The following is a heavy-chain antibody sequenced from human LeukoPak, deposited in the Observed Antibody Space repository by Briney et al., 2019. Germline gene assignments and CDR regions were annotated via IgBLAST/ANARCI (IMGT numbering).Heavy chain of an antibody. V-gene: IGHV3-48*01. CDR3: ASLFHDFWSGYTDY. J-gene: IGHJ4*02. CDR1: GFTFSSYS. CDR2: ISSSSSTI. D-gene: IGHD3-3*01. Sequence: GGSLRLSCAASGFTFSSYSMNWVRQAPGKGLEWVSYISSSSSTIYYADSVKGRFTISRDNAKNSLYLQMNSLRAEGTAVYYCASLFHDFWSGYTDYWGQGTLVTVSS.